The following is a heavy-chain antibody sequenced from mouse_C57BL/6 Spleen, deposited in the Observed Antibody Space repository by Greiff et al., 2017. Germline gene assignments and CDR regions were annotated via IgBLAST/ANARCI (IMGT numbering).Heavy chain of an antibody. CDR1: GYTFTSYW. V-gene: IGHV1-64*01. D-gene: IGHD6-1*01. Sequence: VQLQQPGAELVKPGASVKLSCKASGYTFTSYWMHWVKPRPGQGLEWIGMIHPNSGSTNYNEKFKSKATLTVDKSSRTAYMQLSSLTSEDSAVYYGAREPLHPYYLDDWGQGTTLTVSS. J-gene: IGHJ2*01. CDR2: IHPNSGST. CDR3: AREPLHPYYLDD.